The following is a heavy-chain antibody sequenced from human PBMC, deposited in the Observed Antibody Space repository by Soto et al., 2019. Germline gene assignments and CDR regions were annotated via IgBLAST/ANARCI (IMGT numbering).Heavy chain of an antibody. Sequence: PSETLSLPCPVSGGSVSSGSYYWSWIRQPPGKGLEWIGYIYYSGSTNYNPSLKSRVTISVDTSKNQFSLKLSSVTAADTAVYYWARGPRFLEWLLSLFDYWGQGTLVTVSS. CDR2: IYYSGST. D-gene: IGHD3-3*01. CDR3: ARGPRFLEWLLSLFDY. V-gene: IGHV4-61*01. CDR1: GGSVSSGSYY. J-gene: IGHJ4*02.